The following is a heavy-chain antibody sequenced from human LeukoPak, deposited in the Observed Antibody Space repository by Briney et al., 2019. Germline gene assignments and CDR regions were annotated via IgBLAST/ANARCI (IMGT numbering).Heavy chain of an antibody. CDR1: GFTFSSSA. J-gene: IGHJ4*02. CDR3: AKDDYGDYGGFDY. CDR2: ISNNGGYT. Sequence: GGSLRLSCTASGFTFSSSAMSWVRQAPGKGLEWVSAISNNGGYTYYADSVQGRFTISRDNSKSTLCLQMNSLRAEDTAVYYCAKDDYGDYGGFDYWGQGTLVTVSS. V-gene: IGHV3-23*01. D-gene: IGHD4-17*01.